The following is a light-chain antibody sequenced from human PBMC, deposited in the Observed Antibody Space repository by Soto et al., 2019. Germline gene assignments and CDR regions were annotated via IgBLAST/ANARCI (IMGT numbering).Light chain of an antibody. Sequence: PGDRATLSCRASQNVRTFLDWYQQKPGQAPRLLIYAASNRATGIPDRFSGSGSGTDFTLTISSLEPEDFAVYYCQQHSHWPPWTFGQGTRVEIQ. CDR3: QQHSHWPPWT. CDR2: AAS. CDR1: QNVRTF. V-gene: IGKV3-11*01. J-gene: IGKJ1*01.